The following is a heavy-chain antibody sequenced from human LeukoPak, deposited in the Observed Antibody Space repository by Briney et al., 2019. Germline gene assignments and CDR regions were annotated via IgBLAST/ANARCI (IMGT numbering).Heavy chain of an antibody. CDR1: GFTFGSYS. Sequence: GGSLRLSCAVSGFTFGSYSMNWVRQAPGKGLEWVAYISSSSSYIYYADSVKGRFTTSRDNAKDSLYLQMNSLRAEDTAVYYCARDRCSSSNCYSFVYWGQGTLVTVSS. CDR3: ARDRCSSSNCYSFVY. J-gene: IGHJ4*02. V-gene: IGHV3-21*01. D-gene: IGHD2-2*02. CDR2: ISSSSSYI.